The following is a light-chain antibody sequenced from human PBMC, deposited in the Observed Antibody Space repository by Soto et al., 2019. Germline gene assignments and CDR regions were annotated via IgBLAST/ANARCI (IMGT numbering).Light chain of an antibody. Sequence: QSVLTQPPSASGAPGQRVPISCTGSSSNIGGNTENWYQELPGTAPKLLMTNNNHRPSGVPDRFSGSNSCTSASLASSGLEAEDEDDYYCSAWDASLTALVFGRGTKVTVL. CDR3: SAWDASLTALV. CDR2: NNN. V-gene: IGLV1-44*01. CDR1: SSNIGGNT. J-gene: IGLJ3*02.